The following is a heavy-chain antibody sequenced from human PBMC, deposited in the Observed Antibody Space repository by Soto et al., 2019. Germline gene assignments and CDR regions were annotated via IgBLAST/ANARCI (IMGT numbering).Heavy chain of an antibody. V-gene: IGHV1-8*01. J-gene: IGHJ6*03. CDR2: MNPNSGNT. CDR3: ARDLRARSPPVHYMDV. Sequence: ASVKVSCKASGYTFTSYDINWVRQATGPGLEWMGWMNPNSGNTGYAQKFQGRVTMTRNTSITTAYMELSSLRSEDTAVYYCARDLRARSPPVHYMDVWGKGTTVTVSS. D-gene: IGHD4-17*01. CDR1: GYTFTSYD.